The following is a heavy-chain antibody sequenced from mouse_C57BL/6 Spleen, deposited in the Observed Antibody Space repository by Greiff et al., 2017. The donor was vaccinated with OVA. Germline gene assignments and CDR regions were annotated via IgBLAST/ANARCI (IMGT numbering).Heavy chain of an antibody. CDR3: ARASYYSKADV. J-gene: IGHJ1*03. Sequence: EVQLQQSGPELVKPGASVKISCKASGYSFTGYYMNWVKQSPEKSLEWIGEINPSTGGTTYNQKFKAKATLTVDKSSSTAYMQLKSLTSEDSAVYYCARASYYSKADVWGTGTTVTVSS. D-gene: IGHD2-5*01. CDR2: INPSTGGT. CDR1: GYSFTGYY. V-gene: IGHV1-42*01.